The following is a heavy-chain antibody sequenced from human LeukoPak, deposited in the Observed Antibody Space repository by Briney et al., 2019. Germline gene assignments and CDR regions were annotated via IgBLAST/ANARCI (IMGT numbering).Heavy chain of an antibody. D-gene: IGHD3-3*02. CDR1: GFSFSTYS. CDR3: AKISWDGRGAFD. Sequence: GGSLRLSCAASGFSFSTYSMSWVRQAPGKGLEWVSSIRGSGADKYYADSVKGRFSISRDNSQDTLSLQMNSLRAEDTAVYYCAKISWDGRGAFDWGRGTLVTVSS. CDR2: IRGSGADK. V-gene: IGHV3-23*01. J-gene: IGHJ4*02.